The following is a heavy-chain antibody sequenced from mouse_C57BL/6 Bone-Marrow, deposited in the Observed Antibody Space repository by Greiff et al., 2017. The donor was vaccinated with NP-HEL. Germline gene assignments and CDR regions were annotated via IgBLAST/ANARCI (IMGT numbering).Heavy chain of an antibody. J-gene: IGHJ2*01. CDR2: INYDGSST. Sequence: DVKLVESEGGLVQPGSSMKLSCTASGFTFSDYYMAWVRQVPEKGLEWVANINYDGSSTYYLDSLKSRFIISRDNAKNILYLQMSSLKSEDTATYYCAREPLDGYYYYFDYWGQGTTLTVSS. V-gene: IGHV5-16*01. CDR1: GFTFSDYY. CDR3: AREPLDGYYYYFDY. D-gene: IGHD2-3*01.